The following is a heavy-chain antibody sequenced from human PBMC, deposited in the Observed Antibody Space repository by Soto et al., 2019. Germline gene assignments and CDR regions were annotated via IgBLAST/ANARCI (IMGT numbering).Heavy chain of an antibody. V-gene: IGHV1-69*12. Sequence: QVQLVQSGAEVKKPWSSVKVSCKASGGTFSSYAISWVRQAPGQGLEWMGGIIPIFGTADYAQKFQGRVTITADESTSTAYMELRSLRSEDTAVYYCASHSGSSPEGRYYYGMDVWGHGTTVTVSS. J-gene: IGHJ6*02. CDR3: ASHSGSSPEGRYYYGMDV. CDR1: GGTFSSYA. CDR2: IIPIFGTA. D-gene: IGHD1-26*01.